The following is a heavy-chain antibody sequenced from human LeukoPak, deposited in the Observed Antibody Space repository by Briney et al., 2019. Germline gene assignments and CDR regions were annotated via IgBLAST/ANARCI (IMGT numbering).Heavy chain of an antibody. D-gene: IGHD2-21*01. CDR1: GGSISGSHYY. CDR3: VRHPVGDPRSWFDP. V-gene: IGHV4-39*01. CDR2: IYYSGTT. J-gene: IGHJ5*02. Sequence: SETLSLTCSVSGGSISGSHYYWAWIRQPPGKGLEWIGSIYYSGTTYYNPSLNSRATISVNTSKNQLSLKLSSVPAADTEVYYCVRHPVGDPRSWFDPWGQGTLATVSS.